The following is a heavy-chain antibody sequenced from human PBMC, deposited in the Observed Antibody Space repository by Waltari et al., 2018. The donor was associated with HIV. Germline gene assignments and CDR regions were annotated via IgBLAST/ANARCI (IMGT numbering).Heavy chain of an antibody. CDR2: INAGNGNT. J-gene: IGHJ4*02. CDR1: GYTFTSYA. D-gene: IGHD3-10*01. CDR3: AREGGLGFGEFDY. Sequence: QVQLVQSGAEVKKPGASVKVSCKASGYTFTSYAMHWVRQAPGQRLEWMGWINAGNGNTKYSQKFQGRVTITRDTSASTAYMELSSLRSEDTAVYYCAREGGLGFGEFDYWGQGTLVTVSS. V-gene: IGHV1-3*01.